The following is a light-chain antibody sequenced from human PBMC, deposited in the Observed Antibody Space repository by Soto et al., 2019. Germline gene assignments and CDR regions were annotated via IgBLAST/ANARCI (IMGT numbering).Light chain of an antibody. CDR1: QTTSSW. CDR3: QQYNSYPIT. V-gene: IGKV1-5*01. Sequence: DSQMTQSPSTLSGSVGDRVTITCRASQTTSSWLAWYQQKPGKPPKLLIYDASSLESGVPSRFSGSGSGTEFTLTISSLQPDDFATYYCQQYNSYPITFGQGTRLEIK. J-gene: IGKJ5*01. CDR2: DAS.